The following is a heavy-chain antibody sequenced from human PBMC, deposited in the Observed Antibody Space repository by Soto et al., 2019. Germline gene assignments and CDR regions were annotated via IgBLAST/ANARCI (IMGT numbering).Heavy chain of an antibody. Sequence: LGESLKISCTGSGYSFTSYWISWVRQMPGKGLEWLGRIDPSDSYTPYSPSFQGHVTISADKSISTAYLQWSSLKASDTAMYYCARLGETYYDFWSSKTTSFDYGGQGTLVTVSS. CDR1: GYSFTSYW. D-gene: IGHD3-3*01. J-gene: IGHJ4*02. CDR2: IDPSDSYT. CDR3: ARLGETYYDFWSSKTTSFDY. V-gene: IGHV5-10-1*01.